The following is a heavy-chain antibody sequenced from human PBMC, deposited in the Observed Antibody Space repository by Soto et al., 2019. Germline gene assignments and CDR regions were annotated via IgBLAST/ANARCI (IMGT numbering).Heavy chain of an antibody. CDR3: ARDIGYIVDY. CDR1: GYTFRDYG. D-gene: IGHD6-25*01. V-gene: IGHV1-18*01. CDR2: INSQDGRT. Sequence: QVPLVQSGAEVKEPGASVKVSCKASGYTFRDYGITWVRQAPGQGLEWMGWINSQDGRTNYAQKFQGRVTVTTDTTTSTGYVELRGLSSDDTAVYYCARDIGYIVDYWGQGTLVTVTS. J-gene: IGHJ4*02.